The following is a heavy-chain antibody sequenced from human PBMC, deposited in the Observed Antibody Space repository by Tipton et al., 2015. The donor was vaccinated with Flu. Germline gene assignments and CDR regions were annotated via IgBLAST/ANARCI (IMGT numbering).Heavy chain of an antibody. J-gene: IGHJ4*02. Sequence: SLRLSCAASGFTFSSYAMHWVRQTPGKGLEWVALISYDRNTKYYTDSVKGRFSISRDTSKNTLFLQMSSLRGEDTAVYYCARDGAQWWLRGYFDSWGQGTLVTVSS. CDR2: ISYDRNTK. CDR1: GFTFSSYA. V-gene: IGHV3-30-3*01. CDR3: ARDGAQWWLRGYFDS. D-gene: IGHD2-15*01.